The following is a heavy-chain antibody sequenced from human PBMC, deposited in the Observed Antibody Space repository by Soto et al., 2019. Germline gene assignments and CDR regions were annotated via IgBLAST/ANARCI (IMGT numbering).Heavy chain of an antibody. CDR2: ISAYNGNT. Sequence: QVQLVQSGAEVKKPGASVKVSCKASGYTFINYGLSWVRQAPRQGLEWMGWISAYNGNTNYAQKFQGRVTMTTDTSTSTAYMELRSLRSDDTAVYYCARCAYCSGDSCHSRISDYWGQGTLVGVSS. CDR1: GYTFINYG. V-gene: IGHV1-18*01. D-gene: IGHD2-15*01. CDR3: ARCAYCSGDSCHSRISDY. J-gene: IGHJ4*02.